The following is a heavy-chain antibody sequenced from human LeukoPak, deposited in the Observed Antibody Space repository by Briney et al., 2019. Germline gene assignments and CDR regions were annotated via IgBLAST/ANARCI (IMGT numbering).Heavy chain of an antibody. Sequence: GGSLRLSCAASGFTFSSYAMSWVRQAPGKGLEWVAVIWYDGSNKYYADSVKGRFTISRDNSKNTLYLQMNSLRAEDTAVYYCAKDLRAAAGTDAFDIWGQGTMVTVSS. J-gene: IGHJ3*02. CDR2: IWYDGSNK. CDR3: AKDLRAAAGTDAFDI. V-gene: IGHV3-33*06. D-gene: IGHD6-13*01. CDR1: GFTFSSYA.